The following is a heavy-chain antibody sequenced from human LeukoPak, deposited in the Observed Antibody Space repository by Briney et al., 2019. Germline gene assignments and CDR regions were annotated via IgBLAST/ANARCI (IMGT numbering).Heavy chain of an antibody. Sequence: SETLSLTCTVSGGSINSHFWSWIRQPPGKGLEWIGYMYYSGSTRYNPSLQSRVTISVDTSKNQFSLSLRSVTAADTAMYFCARDRHNYGFYFDSWGQGTLVTVSS. CDR2: MYYSGST. J-gene: IGHJ4*02. D-gene: IGHD3/OR15-3a*01. CDR3: ARDRHNYGFYFDS. CDR1: GGSINSHF. V-gene: IGHV4-59*11.